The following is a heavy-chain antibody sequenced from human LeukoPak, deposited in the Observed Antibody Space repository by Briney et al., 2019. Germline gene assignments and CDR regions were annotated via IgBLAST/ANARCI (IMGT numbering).Heavy chain of an antibody. CDR3: AKAGPGYQLLKITPYYYYGMDV. D-gene: IGHD2-2*01. V-gene: IGHV3-48*01. Sequence: GSLRLSCAASGFTFSSYSMNWVRQAPGKGLEWVSYIDPSSTTIYYADSVKGRFTISRDNSKNTLYLQMNSLRAEDTAVYYCAKAGPGYQLLKITPYYYYGMDVWGQGTTVTVSS. CDR2: IDPSSTTI. J-gene: IGHJ6*02. CDR1: GFTFSSYS.